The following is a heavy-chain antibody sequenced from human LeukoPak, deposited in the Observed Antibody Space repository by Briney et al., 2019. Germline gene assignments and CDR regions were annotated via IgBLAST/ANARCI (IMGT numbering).Heavy chain of an antibody. CDR2: IYPGDSDT. Sequence: GEFLKISCKGSGFTFSSYWIAWVRQMPGKGLEWMGIIYPGDSDTRYSPSFQGQVTLSADKSISTAYLQWSSLKASDTAMYFCARHLSGYSYDYWGQGTPVTVSS. D-gene: IGHD5-18*01. J-gene: IGHJ4*02. CDR1: GFTFSSYW. CDR3: ARHLSGYSYDY. V-gene: IGHV5-51*01.